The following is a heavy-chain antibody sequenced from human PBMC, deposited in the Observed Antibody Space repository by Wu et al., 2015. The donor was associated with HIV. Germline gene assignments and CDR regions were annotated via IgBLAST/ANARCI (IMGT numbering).Heavy chain of an antibody. V-gene: IGHV1-8*01. CDR3: ARVGGMVTNNGYWFFDV. J-gene: IGHJ2*01. CDR2: MNPRSGNT. CDR1: GYTFTSYD. D-gene: IGHD2-21*02. Sequence: QVQLVQSGAEVKKPGASVKVSCKASGYTFTSYDINWVRQATGQGLEWMGWMNPRSGNTGYAQKFQGRVTMTRDTSISTVYMDLNNLTSDDTAVYYCARVGGMVTNNGYWFFDVWGRGSLVMSP.